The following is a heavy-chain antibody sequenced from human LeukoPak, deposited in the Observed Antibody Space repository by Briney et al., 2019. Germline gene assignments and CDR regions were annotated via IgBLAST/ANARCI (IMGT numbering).Heavy chain of an antibody. CDR3: ARSVAGITWFDP. V-gene: IGHV3-30*02. CDR1: GFTFSNSG. D-gene: IGHD6-19*01. CDR2: IRYDGSNE. Sequence: GGSLRLACTASGFTFSNSGMHWVRQAPGKGLEWVAFIRYDGSNEFYVDSVKGRFTISRDNSMNTLNLQMSSLRPEDTAVYYCARSVAGITWFDPWGQGALVTVSS. J-gene: IGHJ5*02.